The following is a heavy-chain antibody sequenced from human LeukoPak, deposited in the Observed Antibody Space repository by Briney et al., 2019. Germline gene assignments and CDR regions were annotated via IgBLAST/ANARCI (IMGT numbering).Heavy chain of an antibody. Sequence: SETLSLTCAVSGYSISSGYYWGWIRPRPGKGREWIGSIYHSGSTYYHPSLKSRVTISVATSKTQFSLKLTSVTPADTAVYYCARLTWIITPGAFDIWGQGTMVTVSS. J-gene: IGHJ3*02. CDR2: IYHSGST. CDR3: ARLTWIITPGAFDI. D-gene: IGHD3-22*01. V-gene: IGHV4-38-2*01. CDR1: GYSISSGYY.